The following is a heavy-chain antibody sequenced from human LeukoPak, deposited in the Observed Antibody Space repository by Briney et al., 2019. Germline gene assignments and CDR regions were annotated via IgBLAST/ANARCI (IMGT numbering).Heavy chain of an antibody. D-gene: IGHD2-15*01. CDR2: ISWDSDII. V-gene: IGHV3-9*01. J-gene: IGHJ5*02. Sequence: GGSLRLSCAASGFSFDDYGMNWVRQSPGKGLEWVSRISWDSDIIDYADSVKGRFTISRDNAKKSLYLQMNSLRIEDTAFYYCARDGRGYCSPWSGSPNWFDPWGQGTLVTVSS. CDR3: ARDGRGYCSPWSGSPNWFDP. CDR1: GFSFDDYG.